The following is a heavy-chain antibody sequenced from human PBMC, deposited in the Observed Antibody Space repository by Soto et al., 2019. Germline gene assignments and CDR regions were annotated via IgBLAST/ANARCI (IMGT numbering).Heavy chain of an antibody. J-gene: IGHJ6*02. CDR1: GFTFSSFG. V-gene: IGHV3-7*01. CDR2: IKQDGSEK. Sequence: GGSLRLSCAASGFTFSSFGMHWVRQAPGKGLEWVANIKQDGSEKYYVDSVKGRFTISRDNAKNSLYLQMNSLRAEDTAVYYCARDSGGTAMVIYYYYGMDVWGQGTTVTVSS. D-gene: IGHD5-18*01. CDR3: ARDSGGTAMVIYYYYGMDV.